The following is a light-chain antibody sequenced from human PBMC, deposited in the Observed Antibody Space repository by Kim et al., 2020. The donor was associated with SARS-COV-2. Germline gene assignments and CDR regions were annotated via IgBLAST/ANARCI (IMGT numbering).Light chain of an antibody. V-gene: IGLV2-14*03. J-gene: IGLJ2*01. CDR2: DVS. Sequence: FTIACTGTSSDVGGYNYVAWYQQHPGKAPKLMIYDVSNRPSGVSNRFSGSKSGNTASLTISGLQAEDEADYYCSSYTSSSTPVVVFGGGTQLTVL. CDR1: SSDVGGYNY. CDR3: SSYTSSSTPVVV.